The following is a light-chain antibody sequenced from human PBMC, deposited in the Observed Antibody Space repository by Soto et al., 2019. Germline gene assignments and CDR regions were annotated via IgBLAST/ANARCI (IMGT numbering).Light chain of an antibody. J-gene: IGLJ1*01. V-gene: IGLV1-44*01. CDR2: NNN. CDR1: SSNIGGRT. CDR3: AAWDDSLTARV. Sequence: QSVLTQPPSASGTPGQRVTISCSGSSSNIGGRTVNWYQQLPGTAPKLLIYNNNQRPSGVPDRFSGSKSGTSASLAITGLQSEDEDDYYCAAWDDSLTARVFGVGT.